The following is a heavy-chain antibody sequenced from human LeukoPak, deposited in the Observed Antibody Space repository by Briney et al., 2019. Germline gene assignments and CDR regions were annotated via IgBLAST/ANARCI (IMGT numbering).Heavy chain of an antibody. CDR2: IIPIFGTA. Sequence: SVTVSCTASGGTFSSYAISWVRQAPGQGLEWMGGIIPIFGTANYAQKFQGRVTITADESTSTAYMELSSLRSEDTAVYYCARSTRRSSSWYNWFDPWGQGTLVTVSS. CDR1: GGTFSSYA. D-gene: IGHD6-13*01. V-gene: IGHV1-69*13. CDR3: ARSTRRSSSWYNWFDP. J-gene: IGHJ5*02.